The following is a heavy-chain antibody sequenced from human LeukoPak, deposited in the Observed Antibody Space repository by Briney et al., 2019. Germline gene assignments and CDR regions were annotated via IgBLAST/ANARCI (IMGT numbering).Heavy chain of an antibody. CDR1: GYTFTDYY. Sequence: GASVKVSCKASGYTFTDYYIHWVRQAPGQGLEWMGLINPHGGGTAYAQKFQGRVTMTRDTSTSTVYIDLSSLRSEDTAVHHCTRALYSSSWYFVYWGQGTLVTVSS. J-gene: IGHJ4*01. D-gene: IGHD6-13*01. V-gene: IGHV1-46*01. CDR3: TRALYSSSWYFVY. CDR2: INPHGGGT.